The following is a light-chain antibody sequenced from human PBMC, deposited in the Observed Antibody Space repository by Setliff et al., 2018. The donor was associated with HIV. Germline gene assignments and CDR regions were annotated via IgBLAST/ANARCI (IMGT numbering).Light chain of an antibody. V-gene: IGLV2-14*03. CDR3: SSYTTTSTLVI. CDR2: DVS. CDR1: SSDFGAYNF. J-gene: IGLJ2*01. Sequence: QSALTQPASVSGSPGQSITISCTGTSSDFGAYNFVSWYQQHPGKAPKLMIYDVSNRPSGVSNRFSGSKSGNTASLSISGLQGEDEADYYCSSYTTTSTLVIFGGGTKVTVL.